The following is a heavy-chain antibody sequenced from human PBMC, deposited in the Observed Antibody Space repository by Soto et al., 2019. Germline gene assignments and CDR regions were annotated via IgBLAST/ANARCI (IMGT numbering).Heavy chain of an antibody. V-gene: IGHV3-30*14. CDR3: ARASYFSEKTAYYAKSFKWFDP. CDR1: GFTFSGSE. D-gene: IGHD3-9*01. CDR2: ISYDGDNK. Sequence: HVQLLESGGGVVQSGRSLRLSRAASGFTFSGSEMHWVRQAPGKGLEWVAFISYDGDNKYYADSVKGRFTVSRDNSRNTLHLQMDSLRPEDTAVYYCARASYFSEKTAYYAKSFKWFDPWGQGTLLTVSS. J-gene: IGHJ5*02.